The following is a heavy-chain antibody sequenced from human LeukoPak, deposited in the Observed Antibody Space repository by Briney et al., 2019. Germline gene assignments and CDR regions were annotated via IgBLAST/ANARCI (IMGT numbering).Heavy chain of an antibody. V-gene: IGHV1-18*01. CDR1: GYSFTDYI. Sequence: APVKVSCKTSGYSFTDYIIAWVRQAPGQGLEWLGWIGTYDGHTNYAQKVQGRVTMTTDTSATTAYLELRSLTSDDTALYYCARLMDNNYDGSAFDYWGQGTLVSVSS. CDR2: IGTYDGHT. J-gene: IGHJ4*02. D-gene: IGHD3-22*01. CDR3: ARLMDNNYDGSAFDY.